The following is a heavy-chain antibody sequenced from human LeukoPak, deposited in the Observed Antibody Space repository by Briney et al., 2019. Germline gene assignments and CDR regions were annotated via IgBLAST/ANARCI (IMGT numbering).Heavy chain of an antibody. D-gene: IGHD4-23*01. CDR1: GDSVSSNSAA. CDR2: TYYRSKWYN. V-gene: IGHV6-1*01. Sequence: SQTLSLTCAISGDSVSSNSAAWNWITQSPSRGLEWLGRTYYRSKWYNDYAVSVKSRITINPDTSKNQFSLQLNSVTPEDTAVYYCARDTHSRVVTPSYFDYWGQGTLVTVSS. J-gene: IGHJ4*02. CDR3: ARDTHSRVVTPSYFDY.